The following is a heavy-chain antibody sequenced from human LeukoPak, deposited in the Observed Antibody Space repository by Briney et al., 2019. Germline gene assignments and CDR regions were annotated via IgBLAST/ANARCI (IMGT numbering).Heavy chain of an antibody. CDR2: IYSGGST. J-gene: IGHJ3*02. Sequence: SGGSLRLSCAASGFTVSSNYMSWVRQAPGKGLEWVSVIYSGGSTYYADSVKGRFTISRDNSKNTLYLQMNSLRAEDTAVYYCARDLGPYYYDRSGYFDIWGQGTMVTVSS. V-gene: IGHV3-66*01. CDR3: ARDLGPYYYDRSGYFDI. CDR1: GFTVSSNY. D-gene: IGHD3-22*01.